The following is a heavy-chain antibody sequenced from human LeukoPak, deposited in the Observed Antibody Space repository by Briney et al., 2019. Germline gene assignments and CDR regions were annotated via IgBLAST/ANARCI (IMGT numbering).Heavy chain of an antibody. V-gene: IGHV4-61*02. D-gene: IGHD2-15*01. CDR2: IYTSGST. Sequence: SETLSLTCTVSGGSISSGSYYWSWIRQPAGMGLEWIGRIYTSGSTNYNPSLKSRATISVDTSENQFSLKLSSVTAADTAVYYCAVEYCSGGSCFIDYWGQGTLVTVSS. CDR3: AVEYCSGGSCFIDY. CDR1: GGSISSGSYY. J-gene: IGHJ4*02.